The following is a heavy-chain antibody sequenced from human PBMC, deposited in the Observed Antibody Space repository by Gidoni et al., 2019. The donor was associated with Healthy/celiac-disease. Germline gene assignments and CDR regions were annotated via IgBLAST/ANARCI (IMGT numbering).Heavy chain of an antibody. J-gene: IGHJ6*03. Sequence: QVQLQQWGAGLLKPSETLSLTCAVYGGSFSRYYWRWIRQPPGKGLEWIGEINHSGSTNYNPSLKSRVTISVDTSKNQFSLKLSSVTAADTAVYYCARVGGTTVTTLYYYYYYMDVWGKGTTVTVSS. D-gene: IGHD4-17*01. CDR2: INHSGST. V-gene: IGHV4-34*01. CDR1: GGSFSRYY. CDR3: ARVGGTTVTTLYYYYYYMDV.